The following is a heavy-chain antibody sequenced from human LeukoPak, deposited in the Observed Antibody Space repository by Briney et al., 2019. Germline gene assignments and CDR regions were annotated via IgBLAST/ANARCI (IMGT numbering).Heavy chain of an antibody. D-gene: IGHD1-26*01. J-gene: IGHJ4*02. CDR3: ARAYQSGSYVDYFDY. CDR1: GGSISSGSDY. V-gene: IGHV4-61*02. CDR2: IYSSGTT. Sequence: SQTLSLTCTVSGGSISSGSDYWSWIRQPAGKGLEWIGRIYSSGTTNYNPSLKSRVTISVDTSKNQFSLKLSSVTAADTAVYYCARAYQSGSYVDYFDYWGQGTLVTVSS.